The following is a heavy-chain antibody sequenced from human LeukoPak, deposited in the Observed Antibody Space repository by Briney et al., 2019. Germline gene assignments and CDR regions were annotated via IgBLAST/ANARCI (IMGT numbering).Heavy chain of an antibody. D-gene: IGHD3-22*01. CDR2: FSAYNGHT. Sequence: ASVKVSCKASGYTFTTYGISWVRQAPGQGLEWMASFSAYNGHTNYAQNFQDRVTMTTDTSTSTAYMELRSLSSDDTAVYYCARVRYRYDSSFDAFDIWGQGTMVTVSS. CDR1: GYTFTTYG. J-gene: IGHJ3*02. V-gene: IGHV1-18*01. CDR3: ARVRYRYDSSFDAFDI.